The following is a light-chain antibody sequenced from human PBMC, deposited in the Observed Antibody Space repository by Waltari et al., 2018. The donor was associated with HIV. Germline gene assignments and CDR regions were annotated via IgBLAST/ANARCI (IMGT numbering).Light chain of an antibody. CDR2: GAS. CDR1: QSVSSN. V-gene: IGKV3-15*01. J-gene: IGKJ2*01. CDR3: QQYNDWPLMFT. Sequence: EIMMTQSPATLSVSPGERATLSCRASQSVSSNLAWYQQKPGQAPRLLIYGASTRATGIPARFSGSGSGTEFTLTISSLQSEDFAVYYCQQYNDWPLMFTFGQGTKLDI.